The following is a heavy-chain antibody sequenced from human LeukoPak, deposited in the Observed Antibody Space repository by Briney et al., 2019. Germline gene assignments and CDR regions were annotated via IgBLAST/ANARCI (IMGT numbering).Heavy chain of an antibody. Sequence: ASVKVSCKASGYTFTSYYMHWVRQAPGQGLEWMGIIDPRGGSTSYARKFQGRVTMTSDTSTSTVYMELSSLGSEDTPVYYCARRVGAASAFDIWGQGTMVTVSS. CDR3: ARRVGAASAFDI. V-gene: IGHV1-46*01. CDR1: GYTFTSYY. CDR2: IDPRGGST. D-gene: IGHD2-15*01. J-gene: IGHJ3*02.